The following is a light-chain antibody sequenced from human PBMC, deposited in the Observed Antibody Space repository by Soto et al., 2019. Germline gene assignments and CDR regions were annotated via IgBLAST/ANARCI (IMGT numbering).Light chain of an antibody. J-gene: IGLJ2*01. Sequence: NFMLTQPHSVSESPGKTLSISCTRSSGSIANNYVQWYQQRPGSAPTTVIYENNQRLSGIPDRFSGSTDGSSNSASLTICGLQTEDEADYYCQSYDSDFVVFGGGTKLTVL. CDR3: QSYDSDFVV. V-gene: IGLV6-57*04. CDR2: ENN. CDR1: SGSIANNY.